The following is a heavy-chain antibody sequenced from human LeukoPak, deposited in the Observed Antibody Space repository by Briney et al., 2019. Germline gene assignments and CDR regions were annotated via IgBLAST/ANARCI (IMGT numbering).Heavy chain of an antibody. CDR1: GGSFSGYY. CDR3: ARQGGFDY. J-gene: IGHJ4*02. CDR2: INHSGST. Sequence: SETLSLTCAVYGGSFSGYYWSWIRQPPGKGLEWIGEINHSGSTNYNPSLKSRVTISVDTSKNQFSLKLSPVTAADTAVYYCARQGGFDYWGQGTLVTVSS. D-gene: IGHD3-16*01. V-gene: IGHV4-34*01.